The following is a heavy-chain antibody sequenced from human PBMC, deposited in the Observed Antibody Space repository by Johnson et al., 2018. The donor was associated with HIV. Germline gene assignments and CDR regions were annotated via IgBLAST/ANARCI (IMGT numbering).Heavy chain of an antibody. CDR3: ARVGQVVWDAFDI. CDR1: GFTFSSFG. J-gene: IGHJ3*02. V-gene: IGHV3-20*04. CDR2: INWNGGST. Sequence: VQLVESGGGVVQPGRSLRLSCVGSGFTFSSFGMSWVRQAPGKGLEWVSGINWNGGSTGYADSVKGRFTISRDNAKNSLYLQMNSLRAEDTAVYYCARVGQVVWDAFDIWGQGTMVTVSS. D-gene: IGHD2-21*01.